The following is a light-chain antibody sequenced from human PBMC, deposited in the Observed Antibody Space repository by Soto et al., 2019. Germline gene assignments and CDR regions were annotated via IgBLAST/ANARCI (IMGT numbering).Light chain of an antibody. CDR1: QSVSSSY. Sequence: DIVLTQSPGTLSLSPGERATLSCRASQSVSSSYLAWYQQHRGQAPRLLIYGASSRAPGIPDRFGGSGSGTDFTLTISRLEPEDFAVYYCQQYGSSRWTFGQGTKVEIK. V-gene: IGKV3-20*01. CDR2: GAS. CDR3: QQYGSSRWT. J-gene: IGKJ1*01.